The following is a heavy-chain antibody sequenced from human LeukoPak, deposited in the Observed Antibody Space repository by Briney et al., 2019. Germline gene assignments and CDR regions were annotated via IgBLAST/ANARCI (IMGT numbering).Heavy chain of an antibody. Sequence: PSETLSLTCTVSGGSISSYYWSWIRQPPGKGLEWIGYIYYSGSTNYNPSLKSRVTISVDTSKNQFSLKLGSVTAADTAVYYCARSYYYGSGNPDWFDPWGQGTLVTVSS. V-gene: IGHV4-59*01. D-gene: IGHD3-10*01. CDR3: ARSYYYGSGNPDWFDP. J-gene: IGHJ5*02. CDR1: GGSISSYY. CDR2: IYYSGST.